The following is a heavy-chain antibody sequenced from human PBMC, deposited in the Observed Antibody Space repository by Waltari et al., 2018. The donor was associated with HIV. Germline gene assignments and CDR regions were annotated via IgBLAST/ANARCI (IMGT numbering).Heavy chain of an antibody. CDR3: ARGRIWQQLAPFDY. Sequence: QVQLVESGGGVVQPGRSLRLSCAASGFTFSSYAMHWVRQAPGKGLEWVAVISYDGSNKYYADSVKGRFTISRDNSKNTLYLQMNSLRAEDTAVYYCARGRIWQQLAPFDYWGQGTLVTVSS. J-gene: IGHJ4*02. V-gene: IGHV3-30-3*01. CDR1: GFTFSSYA. D-gene: IGHD6-13*01. CDR2: ISYDGSNK.